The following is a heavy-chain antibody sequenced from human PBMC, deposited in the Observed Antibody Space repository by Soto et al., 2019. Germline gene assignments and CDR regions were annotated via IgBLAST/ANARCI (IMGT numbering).Heavy chain of an antibody. D-gene: IGHD1-26*01. J-gene: IGHJ3*02. V-gene: IGHV1-8*01. CDR2: MNPNSGNT. Sequence: QVQLVQSGAEVKKPGASVKVSCKTSGYTFTSYDINWVRQATGQGLEWMGWMNPNSGNTAYAQKFQGRXTXTXXTSISTAYMELSSLRSEDTAVYYCARERSSGAFDIWGQGTMVTVSS. CDR1: GYTFTSYD. CDR3: ARERSSGAFDI.